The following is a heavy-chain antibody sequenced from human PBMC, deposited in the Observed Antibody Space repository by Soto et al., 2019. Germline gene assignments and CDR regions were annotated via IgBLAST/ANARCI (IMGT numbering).Heavy chain of an antibody. CDR2: IYYSGST. D-gene: IGHD1-7*01. J-gene: IGHJ3*02. CDR1: GGSISSYY. V-gene: IGHV4-59*01. CDR3: ARIIYNWNYGVGAFDI. Sequence: QVQLQESGPGLVKPSETLSLTCTVSGGSISSYYWSWIRQPPGKGLEWIGYIYYSGSTHYNPSLKSRVTISVDTSKNQFSLKLSSVTAADTAVYYCARIIYNWNYGVGAFDIWGQGTMVTVSS.